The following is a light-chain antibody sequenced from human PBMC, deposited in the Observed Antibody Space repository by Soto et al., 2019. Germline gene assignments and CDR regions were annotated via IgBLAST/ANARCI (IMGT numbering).Light chain of an antibody. CDR2: ATS. CDR3: QQYISSQT. Sequence: ILLTQSPCTLSLSPGERATLSCRASQSVNSNYLAWYQQKPGQAPRLLIYATSSRATGIPDRFSGSGSGTDFSLTISRLEPEDFAVYFCQQYISSQTFGQGTKWIS. J-gene: IGKJ1*01. V-gene: IGKV3-20*01. CDR1: QSVNSNY.